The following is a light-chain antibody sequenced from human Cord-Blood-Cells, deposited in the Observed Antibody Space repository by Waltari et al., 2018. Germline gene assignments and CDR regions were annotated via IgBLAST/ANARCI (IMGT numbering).Light chain of an antibody. CDR2: AAS. J-gene: IGKJ4*01. CDR1: QSISSY. V-gene: IGKV1-39*01. CDR3: QQSYSTPVT. Sequence: SQMTQSPSSLSASVGDRVTITCRASQSISSYLNWYQQKPGKAPKLLIYAASSLQSGVPSRFSGSGSGTDFTLTISSLQPEDFATYYCQQSYSTPVTFGGGTKVEIK.